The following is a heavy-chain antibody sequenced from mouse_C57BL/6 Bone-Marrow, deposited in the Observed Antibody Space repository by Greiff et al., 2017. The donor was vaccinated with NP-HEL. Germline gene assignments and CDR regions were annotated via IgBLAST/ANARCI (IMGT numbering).Heavy chain of an antibody. Sequence: QVQLQQSGAELVRPGTSVKVTCKASGYAFTNYLIEWVKQRPGQGLEWIGVINPGSGGTNYNEKFKGKATLTADKSSSTAYMQLSSLTSEDSAVYFCARDVFDYWGQGTTLTVSS. V-gene: IGHV1-54*01. CDR3: ARDVFDY. J-gene: IGHJ2*01. CDR2: INPGSGGT. CDR1: GYAFTNYL.